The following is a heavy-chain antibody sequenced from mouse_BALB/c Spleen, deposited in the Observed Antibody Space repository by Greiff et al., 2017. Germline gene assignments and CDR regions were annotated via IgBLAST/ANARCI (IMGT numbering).Heavy chain of an antibody. CDR2: ISTYYGDA. Sequence: VQLQQSGAELVRPGVSVKISCKGSGYTFTDYAMHWVKQSHAKSLEWIRVISTYYGDASYNQKFKGKATMTVDKSSSTAYMELARLTSEDSAIYYCARYRPHYYAMDYWGQGTSVTVSS. V-gene: IGHV1S137*01. J-gene: IGHJ4*01. CDR1: GYTFTDYA. CDR3: ARYRPHYYAMDY.